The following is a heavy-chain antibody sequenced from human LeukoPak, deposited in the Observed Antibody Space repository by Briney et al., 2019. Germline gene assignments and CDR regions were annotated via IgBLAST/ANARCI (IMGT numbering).Heavy chain of an antibody. CDR2: IKSKTDGRTT. J-gene: IGHJ4*02. CDR1: GFTFSNAW. D-gene: IGHD2-2*01. Sequence: GGSLRLSCAASGFTFSNAWMSWVRQAPGKGLEWVGRIKSKTDGRTTDYAAPVKGRFTISRDDSKNTLYLQMNSLKTEDTAVYYCTTGIVVVPAAMDRVDYWGQGTLVTVSS. CDR3: TTGIVVVPAAMDRVDY. V-gene: IGHV3-15*01.